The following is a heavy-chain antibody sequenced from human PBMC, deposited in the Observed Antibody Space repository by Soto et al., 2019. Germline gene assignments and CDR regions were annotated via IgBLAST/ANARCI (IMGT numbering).Heavy chain of an antibody. CDR1: DFTFSSYP. CDR3: AKARDTVTAYDAYDM. J-gene: IGHJ3*02. CDR2: ITGSGGFT. D-gene: IGHD2-21*02. V-gene: IGHV3-23*01. Sequence: GSLRLSCAASDFTFSSYPMSWVRQAPGKGLEWVSAITGSGGFTNYADSVKGRLTISRDNSKNTLVLQMNSLRAEDTAVYYCAKARDTVTAYDAYDMWGQGTMVTVSS.